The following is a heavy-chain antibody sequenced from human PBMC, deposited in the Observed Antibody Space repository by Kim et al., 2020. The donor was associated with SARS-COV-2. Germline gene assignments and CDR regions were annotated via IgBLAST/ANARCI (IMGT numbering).Heavy chain of an antibody. CDR2: IYPDDYDT. Sequence: GESLKISCQGSGYTFTSHWIVWVRQMPGKGLEWMGIIYPDDYDTKYSPSFQGLVTMSADNSVNTAYLQWNSLKDSDTAIYYCTRRGGSGWCTSAWYFDLWGRGTLVTVSS. V-gene: IGHV5-51*01. J-gene: IGHJ2*01. CDR3: TRRGGSGWCTSAWYFDL. CDR1: GYTFTSHW. D-gene: IGHD6-19*01.